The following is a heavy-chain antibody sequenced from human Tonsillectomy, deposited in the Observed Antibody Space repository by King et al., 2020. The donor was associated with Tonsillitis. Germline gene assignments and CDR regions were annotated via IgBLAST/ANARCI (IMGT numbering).Heavy chain of an antibody. J-gene: IGHJ4*02. Sequence: VQLVESGGGVVQPGGSLRLSCAASGFTFSTYDMHWVRQAQGKGLEWVAFIGYDGSNKFYADSVKGRFTISRDNFKNTLYLQVNSLRAEDTAVYYCARDYYASSGYYYFFDYWGQGTLVTVTS. CDR3: ARDYYASSGYYYFFDY. V-gene: IGHV3-30*02. D-gene: IGHD3-22*01. CDR2: IGYDGSNK. CDR1: GFTFSTYD.